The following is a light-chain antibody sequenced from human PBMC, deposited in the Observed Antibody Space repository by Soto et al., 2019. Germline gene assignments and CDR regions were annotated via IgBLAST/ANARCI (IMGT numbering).Light chain of an antibody. V-gene: IGKV3-15*01. CDR3: QQYNSWPRT. J-gene: IGKJ1*01. CDR2: GAS. Sequence: TLSVSPGESATLSCRASQGVSTNLAWYQQKPGKAPKLVISGASTMDGGVPSRFSGSGSGTEFTLTISSLQSEDFAVYYCQQYNSWPRTFGQGTKVDIK. CDR1: QGVSTN.